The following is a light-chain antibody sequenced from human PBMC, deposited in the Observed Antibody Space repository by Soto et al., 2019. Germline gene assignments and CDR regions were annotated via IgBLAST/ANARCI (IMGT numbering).Light chain of an antibody. V-gene: IGKV1-33*01. Sequence: DIQLTQSPSSLSASVGDRVTITCQASQDISNYLNWYQQKPGKAPKLLNYGASNLETGVPSRFSGSGSGADLTFTINSLQPEDTATYYCQQYTQVPRTFGQGTKGEIK. CDR1: QDISNY. J-gene: IGKJ2*01. CDR2: GAS. CDR3: QQYTQVPRT.